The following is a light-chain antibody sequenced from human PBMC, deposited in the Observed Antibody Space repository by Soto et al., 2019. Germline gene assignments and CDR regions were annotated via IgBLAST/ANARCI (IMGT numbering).Light chain of an antibody. CDR3: QQYGSSPLFT. V-gene: IGKV3-20*01. CDR2: GAS. Sequence: EIVLTQSPGTLSLSPGERATLSCRASQTVTNNYLAWYQQKPGQAPRLLTFGASSRATDIPDRFGGSGSGTDFTLTISSLEPEDFAVYYCQQYGSSPLFTFGPGTKVDFK. CDR1: QTVTNNY. J-gene: IGKJ3*01.